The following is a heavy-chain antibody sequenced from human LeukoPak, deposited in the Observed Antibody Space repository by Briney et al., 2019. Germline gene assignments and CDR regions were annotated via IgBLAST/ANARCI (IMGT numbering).Heavy chain of an antibody. D-gene: IGHD4-17*01. Sequence: GGSLRLSCVASGFTFSIYSMSWVRQAPGEGLEWVSSINGRGGSTYYADSVRGRFTISRDNAKNSLYLQMNSLRAEDTAVYYCARWIENGDYFAFDIWGQGTMVTVSS. CDR3: ARWIENGDYFAFDI. V-gene: IGHV3-23*01. J-gene: IGHJ3*02. CDR2: INGRGGST. CDR1: GFTFSIYS.